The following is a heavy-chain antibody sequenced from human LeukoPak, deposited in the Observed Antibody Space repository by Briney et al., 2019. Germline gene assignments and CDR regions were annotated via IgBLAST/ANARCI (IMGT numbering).Heavy chain of an antibody. V-gene: IGHV3-21*01. D-gene: IGHD4-17*01. CDR3: ARDIPIDYGDYPDY. Sequence: PGGSLRLSCAASGFTFSSYSMNWVRQAPGKGLEWVSSIGSSSSYLYYADSVKGRFTISRDNAKNSLYLQMNSLRAEDTAVYYCARDIPIDYGDYPDYWGQGTLVTVSS. J-gene: IGHJ4*02. CDR1: GFTFSSYS. CDR2: IGSSSSYL.